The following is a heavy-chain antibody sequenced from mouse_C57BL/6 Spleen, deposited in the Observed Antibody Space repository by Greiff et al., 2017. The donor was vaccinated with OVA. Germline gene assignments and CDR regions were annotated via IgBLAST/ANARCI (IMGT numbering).Heavy chain of an antibody. CDR3: TREEHYSNYGYAMDY. CDR1: GFTFSSYA. V-gene: IGHV5-9-1*02. CDR2: ISSGGDYI. Sequence: DVKLVESGEGLVKPGGSLKLSCAASGFTFSSYAMSWVRQTPEKRLEWVAYISSGGDYIYYADTVKGRFTISRDNARNTLYLQMSSLKSEDTAMYYCTREEHYSNYGYAMDYWGQGTSVTVSS. D-gene: IGHD2-5*01. J-gene: IGHJ4*01.